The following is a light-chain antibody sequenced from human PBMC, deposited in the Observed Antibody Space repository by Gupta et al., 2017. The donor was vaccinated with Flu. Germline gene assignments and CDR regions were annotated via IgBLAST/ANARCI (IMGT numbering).Light chain of an antibody. CDR3: SSYTNIDTPYV. CDR1: HSDLGTYDY. Sequence: QSALTQPASVSGSRGQSITISCTGSHSDLGTYDYVSWYQQHPGKAPKLIIFEVTNRPSGVSSRFSGSKSGNTAPLTISGLQAEDEADYYCSSYTNIDTPYVFGTGTKVTVL. J-gene: IGLJ1*01. CDR2: EVT. V-gene: IGLV2-14*01.